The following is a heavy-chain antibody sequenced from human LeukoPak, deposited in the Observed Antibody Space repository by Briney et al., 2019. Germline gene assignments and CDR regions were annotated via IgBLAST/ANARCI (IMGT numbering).Heavy chain of an antibody. CDR2: IYYSGST. V-gene: IGHV4-39*07. J-gene: IGHJ5*02. Sequence: RASETLSLTCTVSGGSISSSSYYWGWIRQPPGKGLEWIGSIYYSGSTYYNPSLKSRVTISVDTSKNQFSLKLSSVTAADTAVYYCARRARELLSGRRRNWFDPWGQGTLVTVSS. CDR3: ARRARELLSGRRRNWFDP. D-gene: IGHD1-26*01. CDR1: GGSISSSSYY.